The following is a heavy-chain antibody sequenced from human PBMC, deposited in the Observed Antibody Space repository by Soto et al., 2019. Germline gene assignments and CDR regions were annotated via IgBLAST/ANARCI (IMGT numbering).Heavy chain of an antibody. CDR1: GFTFSSYW. Sequence: GGSLRLSCAASGFTFSSYWMSWVRQAPGKGLEWVANIKQDGSEKYYVDSVKGRFTISRDNAKNSLYLQMNSLRAEDTAVYYCAKARADYYGSTGYTLDYWGQRTMV. CDR3: AKARADYYGSTGYTLDY. J-gene: IGHJ4*02. V-gene: IGHV3-7*03. CDR2: IKQDGSEK. D-gene: IGHD3-22*01.